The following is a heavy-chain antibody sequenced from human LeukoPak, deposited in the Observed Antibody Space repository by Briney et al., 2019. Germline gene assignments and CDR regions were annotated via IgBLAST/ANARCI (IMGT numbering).Heavy chain of an antibody. D-gene: IGHD6-19*01. V-gene: IGHV1-2*02. CDR2: INPNSGGT. CDR3: ARDYSSGWYYFDY. CDR1: GHTFTGYY. Sequence: GASVKVSCKASGHTFTGYYMHWVRQAPGQGLEWMGWINPNSGGTNYAQKFQGRVTMTRDTSISTAYMELSRLRSDDTAVYYCARDYSSGWYYFDYWGQGTLVTVSS. J-gene: IGHJ4*02.